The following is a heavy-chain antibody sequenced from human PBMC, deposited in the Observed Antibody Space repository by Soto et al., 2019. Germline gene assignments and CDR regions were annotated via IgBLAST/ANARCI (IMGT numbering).Heavy chain of an antibody. V-gene: IGHV4-4*02. Sequence: SETLSLTCTVSGGSISSSNWWSWVRQPPGKGLEWIGEIYDSGSTNYNPSLKSRVTISVDKSKNQFSLKLSSVTAADTAVYYCARTPYSATGTTWLDPWGQGTLVTVSS. CDR2: IYDSGST. J-gene: IGHJ5*02. CDR1: GGSISSSNW. CDR3: ARTPYSATGTTWLDP. D-gene: IGHD1-7*01.